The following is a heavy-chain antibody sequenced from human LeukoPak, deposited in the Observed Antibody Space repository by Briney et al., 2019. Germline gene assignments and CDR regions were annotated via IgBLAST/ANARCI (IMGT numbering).Heavy chain of an antibody. Sequence: GGSLRLSCAASGFTFSNYAITWVRQAPGKGLEWVSAISGSGSSTYYADSVKGRFTISRDNSKNTLYLQMNSLRAEDTAVYYCAKEGGVTTTSIDYWGQGTLVTVSS. V-gene: IGHV3-23*01. CDR2: ISGSGSST. D-gene: IGHD3-16*01. CDR3: AKEGGVTTTSIDY. J-gene: IGHJ4*02. CDR1: GFTFSNYA.